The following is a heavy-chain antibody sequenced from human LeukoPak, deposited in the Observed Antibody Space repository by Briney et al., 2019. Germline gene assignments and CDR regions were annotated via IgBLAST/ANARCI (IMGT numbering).Heavy chain of an antibody. Sequence: PSETLSLTCTVSGGSISSYYWSWIRQPPGKGLEWIGYIYYSGSTNYNPSLKSRVTISVDTSKNQLSLKLSSVTAADTAVYYCARDRVTHDAFDIWGQGTMVTVSS. CDR2: IYYSGST. D-gene: IGHD4-23*01. V-gene: IGHV4-59*01. CDR1: GGSISSYY. CDR3: ARDRVTHDAFDI. J-gene: IGHJ3*02.